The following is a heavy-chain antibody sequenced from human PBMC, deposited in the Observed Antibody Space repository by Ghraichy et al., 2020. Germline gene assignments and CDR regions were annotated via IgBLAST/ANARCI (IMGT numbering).Heavy chain of an antibody. Sequence: SETLSLTCSVSGASITNNYWSWIRQSPGKGLEWIAYIHSSGSTNYNPSLQSRVTISVDTSRNQFSLNVGSVTAADTAVYYCARDYYGTSGYWGYFDYWGQGTLVTVSS. V-gene: IGHV4-59*01. CDR2: IHSSGST. J-gene: IGHJ4*02. CDR1: GASITNNY. D-gene: IGHD3-22*01. CDR3: ARDYYGTSGYWGYFDY.